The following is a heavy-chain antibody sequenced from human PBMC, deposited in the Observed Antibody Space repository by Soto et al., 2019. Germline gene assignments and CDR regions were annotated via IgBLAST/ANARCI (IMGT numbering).Heavy chain of an antibody. CDR2: ISGSGGST. D-gene: IGHD3-22*01. V-gene: IGHV3-23*01. CDR3: AKGDYYDSSDEYYYYGMDV. Sequence: GGSLRLSCAASGFTFSSYAMSWVRQAPGKGLEWVSAISGSGGSTYYADSVKGRFTISRDNSKNTLYLQMNSLRAEDTAVYYCAKGDYYDSSDEYYYYGMDVWGQGTTVTVSS. J-gene: IGHJ6*02. CDR1: GFTFSSYA.